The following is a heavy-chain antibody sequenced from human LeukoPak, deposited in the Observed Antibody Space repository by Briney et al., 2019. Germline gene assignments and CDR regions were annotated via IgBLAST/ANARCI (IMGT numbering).Heavy chain of an antibody. V-gene: IGHV1-69*06. J-gene: IGHJ5*02. CDR2: IIPIFGTA. CDR1: GGTFSSYA. CDR3: ARDSRTYQPPNWFDP. Sequence: GASVKVSCKASGGTFSSYAISWVRQAPGQGLEWMGGIIPIFGTANYAQKFQGRVTITADKSTSTAYMELSSLRSEDTAVYYCARDSRTYQPPNWFDPWGQGTLVTVSS. D-gene: IGHD2-2*01.